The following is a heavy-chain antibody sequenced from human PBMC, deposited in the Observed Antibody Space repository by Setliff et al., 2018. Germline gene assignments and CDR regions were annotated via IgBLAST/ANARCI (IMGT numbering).Heavy chain of an antibody. V-gene: IGHV1-18*01. CDR2: IGVYNGDT. D-gene: IGHD5-18*01. CDR1: GYTFRNYA. J-gene: IGHJ4*02. Sequence: ASVKVSCKASGYTFRNYAFAWVRQAPGQGLEWVGWIGVYNGDTNYAQKFRGRVTLTTDTSTSTAYMELRSLTSDDSAFYYCARAPSVELVTIRTNSWFTYWGQGTLVTVSS. CDR3: ARAPSVELVTIRTNSWFTY.